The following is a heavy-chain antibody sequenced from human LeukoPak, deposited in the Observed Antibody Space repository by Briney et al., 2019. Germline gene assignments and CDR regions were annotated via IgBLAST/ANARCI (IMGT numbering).Heavy chain of an antibody. V-gene: IGHV3-11*01. CDR3: ARDGQPSSYEGLNN. J-gene: IGHJ4*02. CDR1: GFTFSDYY. Sequence: GGSLRLSCAASGFTFSDYYMSWIRQAPGKGLEWISYISNSGNTVYYADSVKGRFTISRDNAKNSVYVEMGSLRAEDTAVYYCARDGQPSSYEGLNNWGQGTLVTVSS. CDR2: ISNSGNTV. D-gene: IGHD2-2*01.